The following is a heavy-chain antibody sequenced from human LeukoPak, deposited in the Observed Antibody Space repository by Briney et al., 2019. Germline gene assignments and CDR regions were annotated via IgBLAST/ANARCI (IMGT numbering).Heavy chain of an antibody. J-gene: IGHJ6*02. D-gene: IGHD3-3*01. V-gene: IGHV1-18*01. Sequence: ASVKVSCKASGYTFTSYGISWVRQAPGQGLEWMGWISAYNGNTNYAQKLQGRVTMTTDTSTSTAYMELSSLRSEDTAVYYCAREIPSGDYYYYGMDVWGQGTTVTVSS. CDR2: ISAYNGNT. CDR3: AREIPSGDYYYYGMDV. CDR1: GYTFTSYG.